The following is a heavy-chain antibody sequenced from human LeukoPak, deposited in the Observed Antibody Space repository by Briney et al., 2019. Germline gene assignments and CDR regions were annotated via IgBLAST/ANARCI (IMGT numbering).Heavy chain of an antibody. D-gene: IGHD3-22*01. V-gene: IGHV3-20*04. J-gene: IGHJ2*01. CDR3: ARGLYYYDSSGYYQLSWYFDL. Sequence: GGSLRLSCAASGFTFDDYGMSWVRQAPGKGLEWVSGINWNGGSTGYADSVKGRFTISRDNAKNSLYLQMNSLRAKDTAVYYCARGLYYYDSSGYYQLSWYFDLWGRGNLVTVSS. CDR2: INWNGGST. CDR1: GFTFDDYG.